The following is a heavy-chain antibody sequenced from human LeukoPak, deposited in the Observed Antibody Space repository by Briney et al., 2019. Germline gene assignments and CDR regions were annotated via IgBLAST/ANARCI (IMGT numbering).Heavy chain of an antibody. Sequence: SETLSLTCTVSGYSISSGYHWGWIRQPPGKGLEWIGNIYFSGNTYYNPSLKSRVTISLDTSKNQFSLKLSSVTAADTAVYYCARLSLAPVTRAYYYYMDVWGKGTTVTVSS. CDR3: ARLSLAPVTRAYYYYMDV. V-gene: IGHV4-38-2*02. D-gene: IGHD4-17*01. CDR1: GYSISSGYH. CDR2: IYFSGNT. J-gene: IGHJ6*03.